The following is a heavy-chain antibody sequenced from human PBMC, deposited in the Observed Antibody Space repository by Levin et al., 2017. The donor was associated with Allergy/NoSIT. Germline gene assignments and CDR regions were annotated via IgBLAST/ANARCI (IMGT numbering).Heavy chain of an antibody. J-gene: IGHJ6*02. CDR3: ARDMYTTGWAYYYAMDV. D-gene: IGHD5/OR15-5a*01. CDR1: GFTFSSYS. Sequence: GESLKISCVASGFTFSSYSMNWVRPAPGKGLDWISYIYSATTSIYYPDSVKGRFTISRDNSPNSLYLQMNSLRDEDMAVYYCARDMYTTGWAYYYAMDVWGQGTSVTVSS. V-gene: IGHV3-48*02. CDR2: IYSATTSI.